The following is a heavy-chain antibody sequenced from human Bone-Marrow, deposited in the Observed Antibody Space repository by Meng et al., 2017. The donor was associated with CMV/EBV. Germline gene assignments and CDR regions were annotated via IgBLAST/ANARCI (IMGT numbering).Heavy chain of an antibody. V-gene: IGHV3-48*04. CDR2: ISSSSSTI. Sequence: GGSLRLSCAASGFTFSSYSMNWVRQAPGKGLEWVSYISSSSSTIYYADSVKGRFTISRDNAKNSLYLQMNSLRAEDTAVYYCARDVKLMGAADYGGEGTLATSSS. D-gene: IGHD1-26*01. CDR1: GFTFSSYS. J-gene: IGHJ4*02. CDR3: ARDVKLMGAADY.